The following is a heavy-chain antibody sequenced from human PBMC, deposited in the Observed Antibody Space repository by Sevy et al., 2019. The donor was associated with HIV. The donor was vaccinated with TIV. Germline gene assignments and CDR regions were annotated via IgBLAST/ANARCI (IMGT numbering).Heavy chain of an antibody. Sequence: SVKVSCKASGGTFSSYAISWVRQAPGQGLEWMGVIIPKYGTANYAQKFQDKVTITADESTSTAYMELSSLRSEDTAVYYCAREWELGGMDVWGQGTTVTVSS. D-gene: IGHD1-26*01. J-gene: IGHJ6*02. CDR3: AREWELGGMDV. V-gene: IGHV1-69*13. CDR1: GGTFSSYA. CDR2: IIPKYGTA.